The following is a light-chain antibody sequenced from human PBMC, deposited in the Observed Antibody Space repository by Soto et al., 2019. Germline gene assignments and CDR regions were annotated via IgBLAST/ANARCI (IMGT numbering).Light chain of an antibody. CDR1: QSVSSY. CDR3: QQRSNWPPLT. J-gene: IGKJ4*01. CDR2: DAS. V-gene: IGKV3-11*01. Sequence: EIVLTQSPATLSLSPGERSTLSCRASQSVSSYLAWYQQKPGQAPRLLIYDASNRANGIPARFSIGGSWTNLILTISSLEPEDFAVYDCQQRSNWPPLTFGGGTKVDIK.